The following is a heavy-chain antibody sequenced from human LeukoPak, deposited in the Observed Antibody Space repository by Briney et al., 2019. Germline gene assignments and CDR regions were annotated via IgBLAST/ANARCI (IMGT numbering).Heavy chain of an antibody. CDR2: IYYSGST. J-gene: IGHJ3*02. D-gene: IGHD7-27*01. V-gene: IGHV4-39*07. CDR1: GGSISSSNYY. Sequence: SETLSLTCTVSGGSISSSNYYWGWIRQPPGKGLEWIGSIYYSGSTYYNPSLKSRVTISVDTSKNQFSLKLSSVTAADTAVYYCARAGATGFDIWGQGTMVTVSS. CDR3: ARAGATGFDI.